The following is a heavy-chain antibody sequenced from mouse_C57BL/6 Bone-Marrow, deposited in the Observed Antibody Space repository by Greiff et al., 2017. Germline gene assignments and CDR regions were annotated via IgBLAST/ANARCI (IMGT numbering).Heavy chain of an antibody. CDR1: GFNIKDYY. D-gene: IGHD2-1*01. CDR3: ASWGNYPYAMDY. Sequence: VHVKQSGAELVRPGASVKLSCTASGFNIKDYYMHWVKQRPEQGLEWIGRIDPEDGDTEYAPKFQGKATMTADTSSNTAYLQLSSLTSEDTAVYFCASWGNYPYAMDYWGQGTSVTVSS. V-gene: IGHV14-1*01. J-gene: IGHJ4*01. CDR2: IDPEDGDT.